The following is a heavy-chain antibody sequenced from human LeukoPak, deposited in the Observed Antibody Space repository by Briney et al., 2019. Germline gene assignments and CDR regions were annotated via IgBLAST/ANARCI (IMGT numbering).Heavy chain of an antibody. CDR1: GYSFTTYW. D-gene: IGHD3-9*01. CDR3: ARGGLDYDILTGYRTVMYFDY. V-gene: IGHV5-51*01. CDR2: IYPGDSDT. Sequence: PGESLKISCKGSGYSFTTYWIGWVRQMPGKGLEWMGIIYPGDSDTRYSPSFQGQVTISADKSISTAYLQWSSLKASDTAMYYCARGGLDYDILTGYRTVMYFDYWGQGTLVSVSS. J-gene: IGHJ4*02.